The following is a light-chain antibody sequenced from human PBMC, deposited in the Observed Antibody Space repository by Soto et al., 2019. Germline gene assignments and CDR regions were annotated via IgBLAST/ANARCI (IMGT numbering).Light chain of an antibody. Sequence: DIQMTQSPSSLSASVGDRVTITCRASQTISNYLNWYQQKPGKAPKLLIYDASNLETGVPSRFSGSGSGTDFRFTISSLQPEDTATYYCQQYDNLLFTFGQGTRLEIK. CDR3: QQYDNLLFT. J-gene: IGKJ5*01. CDR2: DAS. CDR1: QTISNY. V-gene: IGKV1-33*01.